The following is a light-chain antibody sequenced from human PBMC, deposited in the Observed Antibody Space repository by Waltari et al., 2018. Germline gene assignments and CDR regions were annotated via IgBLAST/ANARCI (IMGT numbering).Light chain of an antibody. CDR2: AAS. Sequence: DIQMTQSPSYVSTFVGDRVTITCRASQPIGYWLAWYQQKPGKAPKLLIYAASRLQSGVPSRFSGSGSGTDFTLTINDLQPEDVATYYCQEADGFLSITFGQGTRLEIK. V-gene: IGKV1-12*01. CDR1: QPIGYW. CDR3: QEADGFLSIT. J-gene: IGKJ5*01.